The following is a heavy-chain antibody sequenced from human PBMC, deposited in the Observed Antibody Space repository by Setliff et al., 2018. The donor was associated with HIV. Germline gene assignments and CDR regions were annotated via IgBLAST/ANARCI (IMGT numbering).Heavy chain of an antibody. V-gene: IGHV4-34*01. CDR2: INHSGSA. J-gene: IGHJ4*02. CDR1: GESFSGYS. D-gene: IGHD6-19*01. Sequence: SETLSLTCAVYGESFSGYSWTWIRQPPGKGLEWLGEINHSGSAKYNPALKSRVTTSVDTSKNQFSLRMSSVAAADTAVFYCARRTSFVGGAVAGNFDNWGQGTPVTVSS. CDR3: ARRTSFVGGAVAGNFDN.